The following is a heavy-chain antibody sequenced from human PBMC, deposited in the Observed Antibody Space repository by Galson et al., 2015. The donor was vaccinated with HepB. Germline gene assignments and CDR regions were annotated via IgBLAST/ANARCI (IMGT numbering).Heavy chain of an antibody. V-gene: IGHV3-53*01. J-gene: IGHJ4*02. Sequence: SLRLSCAASGFTVSNEYMSWVRQAPGEGLEWVSVIYSGGSTYKGDSVKGRFTISRDKSKNTLYLHMNSLKTEDTAVYYCVRDVGGNPVGIDYWGQGTLVTVSS. D-gene: IGHD4-23*01. CDR1: GFTVSNEY. CDR3: VRDVGGNPVGIDY. CDR2: IYSGGST.